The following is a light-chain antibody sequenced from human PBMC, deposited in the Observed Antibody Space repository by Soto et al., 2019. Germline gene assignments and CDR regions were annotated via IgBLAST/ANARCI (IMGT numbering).Light chain of an antibody. V-gene: IGKV3D-20*01. J-gene: IGKJ1*01. CDR1: QSVSNIY. CDR3: QQYGSSPWT. CDR2: DAS. Sequence: EIVLTQSPDTLSLSPGERATLSCGASQSVSNIYVAWYQQKSGLAPRLLIYDASIRATGIPDRFSGSGSGTDFTLTISRLEPDDFAMYYCQQYGSSPWTFGQGTKVEIK.